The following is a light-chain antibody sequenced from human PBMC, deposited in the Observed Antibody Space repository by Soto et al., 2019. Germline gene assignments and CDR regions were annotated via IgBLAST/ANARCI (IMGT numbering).Light chain of an antibody. J-gene: IGKJ5*01. CDR2: GAS. CDR1: QTVSSN. CDR3: QLYGSSPLIT. V-gene: IGKV3-15*01. Sequence: EIVMTQSPATLSVSPGERATLSCRTSQTVSSNLAWYQQRPGQAPRLLIYGASTRATGIPARFSGSGSGPEFALTISSLQPEDFAVYYCQLYGSSPLITFGQGTRLEIK.